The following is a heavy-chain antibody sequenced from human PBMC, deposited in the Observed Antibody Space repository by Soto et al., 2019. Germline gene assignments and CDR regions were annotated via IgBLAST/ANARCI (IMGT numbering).Heavy chain of an antibody. V-gene: IGHV3-23*01. CDR2: ITGSGTRT. J-gene: IGHJ4*02. D-gene: IGHD3-10*02. CDR1: GFTFNNYA. Sequence: EVQLLESGGGLVQPGGSLRLSCAASGFTFNNYALSWVRQAPGKGLEWVSGITGSGTRTYYADSVKGLFTMSRDNSKNTVYLQMNSLAYDDTAVYYCAAYVVAPDYWGQGTLVTVSS. CDR3: AAYVVAPDY.